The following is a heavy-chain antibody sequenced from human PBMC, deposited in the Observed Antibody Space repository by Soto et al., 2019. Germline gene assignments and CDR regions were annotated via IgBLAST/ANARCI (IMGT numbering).Heavy chain of an antibody. CDR1: GGSISSYY. CDR3: ARHAGGSGRYQFDY. D-gene: IGHD3-10*01. J-gene: IGHJ4*02. Sequence: QVQLQESGPGLVKPSETLSLTCTVSGGSISSYYWSWIRQPPGKGLEWIGYIYYSGSTKYNPSLKSPLSISAATSKNQLSLKLSSVTAADTAVYYCARHAGGSGRYQFDYWGQGTLVTVSS. CDR2: IYYSGST. V-gene: IGHV4-59*08.